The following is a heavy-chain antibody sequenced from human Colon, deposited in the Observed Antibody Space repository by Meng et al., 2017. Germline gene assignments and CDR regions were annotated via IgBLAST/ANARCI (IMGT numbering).Heavy chain of an antibody. CDR2: INHSGST. Sequence: GRLKRRGAGRLRPSEPLSLPCAGYGGSFRGYYWSWIRQPPGKGLEWIGEINHSGSTNYNPSLKSRVTISVDTSKNQFSLKLSSVTAADTAVYYCARERLSSGWYGGRWFDPWGQGTLVTVSS. V-gene: IGHV4-34*01. CDR1: GGSFRGYY. J-gene: IGHJ5*02. D-gene: IGHD6-19*01. CDR3: ARERLSSGWYGGRWFDP.